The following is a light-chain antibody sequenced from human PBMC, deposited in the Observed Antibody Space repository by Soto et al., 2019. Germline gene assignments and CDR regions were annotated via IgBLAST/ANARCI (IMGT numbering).Light chain of an antibody. Sequence: DIQMTQSPTSLSASVGDRVTITCRASQGMRNFVAWYQQKPGKAPKLLIYAASTLQSGVPSRFSGRGSGTDLTLTINSLQPEDVATYSCQKYSSVPVFGPGTKVEIK. CDR1: QGMRNF. CDR2: AAS. J-gene: IGKJ3*01. CDR3: QKYSSVPV. V-gene: IGKV1-27*01.